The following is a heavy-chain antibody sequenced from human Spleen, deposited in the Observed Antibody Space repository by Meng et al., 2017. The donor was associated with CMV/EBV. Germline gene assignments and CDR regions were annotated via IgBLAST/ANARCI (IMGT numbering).Heavy chain of an antibody. D-gene: IGHD2-2*01. CDR3: AVGYCSSTSCYLDY. V-gene: IGHV1-69*10. CDR2: ILPSVGLA. Sequence: SVKVSCKASGGTFSSYAVAWVRQAPGQGLEWMGGILPSVGLANYAQKFQGRVTITADKSTSTAYMELSSLRSEDTAVYYCAVGYCSSTSCYLDYWGQGTLVTVSS. CDR1: GGTFSSYA. J-gene: IGHJ4*02.